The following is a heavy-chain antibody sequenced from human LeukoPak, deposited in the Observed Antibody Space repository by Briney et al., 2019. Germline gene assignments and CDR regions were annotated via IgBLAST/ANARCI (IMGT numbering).Heavy chain of an antibody. J-gene: IGHJ4*02. Sequence: QAGGSLTLSCAASGFTFSSHWMHWVRQAPGKGLVWVSRIKGDGSSTSYADSVEGRFTISRDNAKNTLYLQMNSLRVEDTATYYCAKVRAPSGWFNSDYWGQGTLVTVSS. D-gene: IGHD6-19*01. V-gene: IGHV3-74*01. CDR1: GFTFSSHW. CDR2: IKGDGSST. CDR3: AKVRAPSGWFNSDY.